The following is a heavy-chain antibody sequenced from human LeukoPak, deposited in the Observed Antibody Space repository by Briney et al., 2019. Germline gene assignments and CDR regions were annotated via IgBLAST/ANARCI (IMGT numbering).Heavy chain of an antibody. CDR3: ARDGSGSIDLDH. V-gene: IGHV3-74*01. CDR2: VDNDGRGT. Sequence: GGSLRLSCSASGFTYSAYWMHWVRQVPGKGLVWVSYVDNDGRGTAYVDSVKGRFTISRDNAKNTVYLQMNSLRVDDTAVYYCARDGSGSIDLDHWGQGTLVTVSS. D-gene: IGHD3-3*01. J-gene: IGHJ4*02. CDR1: GFTYSAYW.